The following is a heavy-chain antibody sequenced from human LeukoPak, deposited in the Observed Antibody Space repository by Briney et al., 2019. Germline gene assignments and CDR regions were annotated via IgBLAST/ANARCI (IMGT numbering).Heavy chain of an antibody. CDR1: GFTFSSYA. D-gene: IGHD3-3*01. CDR3: ASDYDFWSGSHYYYYYGMDV. CDR2: IKQDGSEK. V-gene: IGHV3-7*01. J-gene: IGHJ6*02. Sequence: GALRLSCAASGFTFSSYAMSWVRQAPGKGLEWVANIKQDGSEKYYVDSVKGRFTISRDNAKNSLYLQMNSLRAEDTAVYYCASDYDFWSGSHYYYYYGMDVWGQGTTVTVSS.